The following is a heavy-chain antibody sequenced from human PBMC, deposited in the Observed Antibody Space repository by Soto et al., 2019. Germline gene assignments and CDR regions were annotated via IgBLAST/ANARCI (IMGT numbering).Heavy chain of an antibody. CDR1: GGTFSSYA. D-gene: IGHD2-15*01. Sequence: QVQLVQSGAEVKKPGSSVKVSCKASGGTFSSYAISWVRQAPGQGLEWMGGIIPIFGTANYAQKFQGRVTITADESTSTAYMVLSSLRSEDTAVYYCARRYCSGGSCYSGHNYYYYYYGMDVWGQGTTVTVSS. CDR3: ARRYCSGGSCYSGHNYYYYYYGMDV. V-gene: IGHV1-69*01. J-gene: IGHJ6*02. CDR2: IIPIFGTA.